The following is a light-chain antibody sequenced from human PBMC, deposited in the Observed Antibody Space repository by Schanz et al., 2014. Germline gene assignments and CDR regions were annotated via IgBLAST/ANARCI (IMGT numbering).Light chain of an antibody. Sequence: IQMTQSPSSLSASVGDRITITCRASQSIGTYLNWYQLKPGKAPNLLIYAASSLQSGVPSRFSGGGSGTDFTLTISSLQPEDFATYYCQQSYSTPQTFGQGTKVEIK. J-gene: IGKJ1*01. V-gene: IGKV1-39*01. CDR2: AAS. CDR3: QQSYSTPQT. CDR1: QSIGTY.